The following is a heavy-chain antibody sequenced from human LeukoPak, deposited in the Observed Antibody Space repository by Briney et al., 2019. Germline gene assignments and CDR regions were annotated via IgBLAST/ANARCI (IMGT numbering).Heavy chain of an antibody. J-gene: IGHJ5*02. CDR2: IYTSGTI. D-gene: IGHD3-10*01. Sequence: SETLSLTCTVSGGSISSYYWSWIRQPAGTALEWIGRIYTSGTITYNPSLKSRVTMSVDTSKNQFSLKLSSVTAADTAVYYCARRSLLWFGESINWFDPWGQGTLVTVSS. CDR1: GGSISSYY. V-gene: IGHV4-4*07. CDR3: ARRSLLWFGESINWFDP.